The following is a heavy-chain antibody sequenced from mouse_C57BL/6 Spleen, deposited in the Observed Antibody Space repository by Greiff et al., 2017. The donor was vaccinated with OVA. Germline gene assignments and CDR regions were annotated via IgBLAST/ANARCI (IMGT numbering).Heavy chain of an antibody. V-gene: IGHV1-26*01. CDR2: INPNNGGT. CDR3: ARGGYDYDGAGFAY. D-gene: IGHD2-4*01. Sequence: VQLQQSGPELVKPGASVKISCKASGYTFTDYYMNWVKQSHGKSLEWIGDINPNNGGTSYNQKFKGKATLTVDKSSSTAYMELRSLTSEDSAVNYCARGGYDYDGAGFAYWGQGTLVTVSA. J-gene: IGHJ3*01. CDR1: GYTFTDYY.